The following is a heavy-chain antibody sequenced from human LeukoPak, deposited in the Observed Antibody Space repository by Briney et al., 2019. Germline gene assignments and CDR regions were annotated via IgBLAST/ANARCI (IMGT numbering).Heavy chain of an antibody. J-gene: IGHJ4*02. V-gene: IGHV3-11*06. Sequence: GGSLRLSCAASGFTFSDYYMSWIRQAPGKGLEWVSYISSSSSYTNYADSVKGRFTISRDNAKNSLYLQMNSLGAEDTAVYYCARVCSSTSCSDYWGQGTLVTVSS. CDR2: ISSSSSYT. D-gene: IGHD2-2*01. CDR3: ARVCSSTSCSDY. CDR1: GFTFSDYY.